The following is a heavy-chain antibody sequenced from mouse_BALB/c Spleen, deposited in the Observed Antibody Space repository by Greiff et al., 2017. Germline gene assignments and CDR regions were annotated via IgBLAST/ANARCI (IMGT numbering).Heavy chain of an antibody. CDR1: GYSITSGYY. Sequence: EVKLQESGPGLVKPSQSLSLTCSVTGYSITSGYYWNWIRQFPGNKLEWMGYISYDGSNNYNPSLKNRISITRDTSKNQFFLKLNSVTTEDTATYYCARDGGGNHYWGQGTTLTVSS. CDR2: ISYDGSN. D-gene: IGHD2-1*01. J-gene: IGHJ2*01. CDR3: ARDGGGNHY. V-gene: IGHV3-6*02.